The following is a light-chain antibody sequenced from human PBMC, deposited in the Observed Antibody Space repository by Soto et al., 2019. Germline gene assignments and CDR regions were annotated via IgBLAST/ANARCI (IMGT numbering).Light chain of an antibody. J-gene: IGKJ1*01. CDR3: QQYGSSPQT. Sequence: SVLPQSPGTLSFSPGERATLTCRASQSVSSSYLAWYQQKPGQAPRLLIYAASSRATGIPDRFSGSGSGTDFTLTISRLEPEDFAVYYCQQYGSSPQTFGQGTKVDIK. CDR2: AAS. V-gene: IGKV3-20*01. CDR1: QSVSSSY.